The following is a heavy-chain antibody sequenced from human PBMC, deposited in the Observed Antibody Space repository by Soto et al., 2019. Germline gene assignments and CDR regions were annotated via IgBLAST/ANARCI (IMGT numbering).Heavy chain of an antibody. CDR3: ARRDSHGYFRYFDN. CDR1: GGTFSSYP. D-gene: IGHD4-17*01. Sequence: QVQLVQSGAEVKRPGSSVKVSCKASGGTFSSYPISWVRQAPGQGLEWMGGTNGNLGTANYAQKFRGRLTITTDISTTTVNMELSSLTSEDTAVYYCARRDSHGYFRYFDNWGQGTLVTVSS. J-gene: IGHJ4*02. V-gene: IGHV1-69*06. CDR2: TNGNLGTA.